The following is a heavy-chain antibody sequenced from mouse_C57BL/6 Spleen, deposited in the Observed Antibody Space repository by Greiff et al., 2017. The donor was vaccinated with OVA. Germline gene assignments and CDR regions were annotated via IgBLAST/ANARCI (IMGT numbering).Heavy chain of an antibody. J-gene: IGHJ2*01. D-gene: IGHD2-4*01. CDR3: EREKEGPMSTEGGYYFDY. Sequence: QVQLQQSGAELVKPGASVKLSCKASGYTFTEYTIHWVKQRPGQGLEWIGWFYPGSGSIKYNEKFKGKATLTADKSSSTVYMALSRLQSEDSAVYYYEREKEGPMSTEGGYYFDYWGQGTTLTVSS. CDR2: FYPGSGSI. CDR1: GYTFTEYT. V-gene: IGHV1-62-2*01.